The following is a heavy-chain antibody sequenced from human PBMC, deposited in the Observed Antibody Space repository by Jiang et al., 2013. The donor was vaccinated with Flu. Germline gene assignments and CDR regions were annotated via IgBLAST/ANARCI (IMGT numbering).Heavy chain of an antibody. J-gene: IGHJ4*02. CDR2: INAGNGNT. D-gene: IGHD2-15*01. CDR3: ARLLDCSGGSCYSNFDY. CDR1: GYTFTSYA. V-gene: IGHV1-3*01. Sequence: SGAEVKKPGASVKVSCKASGYTFTSYAMHWVRQAPGQRLEWMGWINAGNGNTKYSQKFQGRVTITRDTSASTAYMELSSLRSEDTAVYYCARLLDCSGGSCYSNFDYWGQGTLVTVSS.